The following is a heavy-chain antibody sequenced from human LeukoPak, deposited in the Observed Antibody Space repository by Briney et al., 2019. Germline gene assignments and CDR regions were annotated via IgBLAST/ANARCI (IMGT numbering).Heavy chain of an antibody. D-gene: IGHD5-24*01. V-gene: IGHV3-23*01. CDR1: GFTFSSYA. J-gene: IGHJ4*02. CDR3: VKARWLQLPLY. Sequence: PGGSLRLSCAASGFTFSSYAMSWVRQAPGKGLEWASSIRGNGGGTYYADSVKGRFTISRDNSRNTLYLQMSSLRAEDTAVYYCVKARWLQLPLYWGQGTLVTVSS. CDR2: IRGNGGGT.